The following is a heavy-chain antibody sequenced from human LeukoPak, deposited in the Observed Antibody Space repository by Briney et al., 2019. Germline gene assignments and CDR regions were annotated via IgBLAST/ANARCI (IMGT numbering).Heavy chain of an antibody. J-gene: IGHJ4*02. CDR3: ARYMVRGAHVTFDY. D-gene: IGHD3-10*01. V-gene: IGHV3-11*06. Sequence: GRFTISRDNAKNSLYLQMNSLRAEDTAVYYCARYMVRGAHVTFDYWGQGTLVTVSS.